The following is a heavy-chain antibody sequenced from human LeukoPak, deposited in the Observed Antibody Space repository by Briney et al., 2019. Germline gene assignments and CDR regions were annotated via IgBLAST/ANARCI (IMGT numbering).Heavy chain of an antibody. CDR1: GFTFSSYG. Sequence: SGRSLRLSCAASGFTFSSYGMHWVRQAPGKGLEWVAVISYDGSNKYYADSVKGRFTISRDNSKNTLYLQMNSLRAEDTAVYYCAKDRGGGIVVTYFDYWGQETLVTVSS. CDR3: AKDRGGGIVVTYFDY. CDR2: ISYDGSNK. D-gene: IGHD3-22*01. V-gene: IGHV3-30*18. J-gene: IGHJ4*02.